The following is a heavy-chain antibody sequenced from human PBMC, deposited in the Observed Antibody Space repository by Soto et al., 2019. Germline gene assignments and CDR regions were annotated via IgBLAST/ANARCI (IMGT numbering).Heavy chain of an antibody. CDR2: TYHSGNP. J-gene: IGHJ5*02. D-gene: IGHD3-10*01. CDR3: ARRGNYGSGSYYENWFDP. Sequence: TLSLTCGVSGDTISTGGYSWAWIRQPPGKALEWIGHTYHSGNPYYNPSLKSRVIISVDRPKNQFSLKVSSVTAADTAVYYCARRGNYGSGSYYENWFDPWGQGTLVTVSS. CDR1: GDTISTGGYS. V-gene: IGHV4-30-2*01.